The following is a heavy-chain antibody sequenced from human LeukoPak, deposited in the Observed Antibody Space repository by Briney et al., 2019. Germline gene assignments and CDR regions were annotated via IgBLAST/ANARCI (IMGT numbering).Heavy chain of an antibody. CDR1: GFTVSSNY. V-gene: IGHV3-53*04. CDR2: IYSGGST. Sequence: GGSLRLSCAASGFTVSSNYMSWVRQAPGKGLEWVSVIYSGGSTYYADSVKGRFTISRHNSKNTLYLHMNSMRAEDTAVYYCAREDYYDSPGYWGQGTLVTVSS. D-gene: IGHD3-22*01. J-gene: IGHJ4*02. CDR3: AREDYYDSPGY.